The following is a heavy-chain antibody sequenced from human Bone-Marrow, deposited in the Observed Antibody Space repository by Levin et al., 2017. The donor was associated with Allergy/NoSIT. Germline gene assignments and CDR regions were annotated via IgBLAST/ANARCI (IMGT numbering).Heavy chain of an antibody. CDR1: GFTFSDAW. CDR2: IKSETDGGTT. CDR3: AKLGQAFHGWYFDL. J-gene: IGHJ2*01. V-gene: IGHV3-15*01. Sequence: LSLTCAASGFTFSDAWMTWVRQAPGKGLEWVGRIKSETDGGTTDYAAPVKGTFSMSRDDSESTLYLQMNSLKTEDTAVYYCAKLGQAFHGWYFDLWGRGTLVTVSS. D-gene: IGHD7-27*01.